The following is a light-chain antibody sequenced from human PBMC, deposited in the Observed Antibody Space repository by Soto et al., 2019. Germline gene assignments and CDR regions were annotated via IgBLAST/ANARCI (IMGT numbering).Light chain of an antibody. Sequence: EIVMTQSPATLSVSPGGRATLSCRASQSISDTLAWYHQKPGQAPRLLIHVASTRATGFPARFSGSGSGTDFTLTISSLQSEDFAVYYCSSYTSSTRYVFGTGT. V-gene: IGKV3-15*01. CDR3: SSYTSSTRYV. J-gene: IGKJ3*01. CDR1: QSISDT. CDR2: VAS.